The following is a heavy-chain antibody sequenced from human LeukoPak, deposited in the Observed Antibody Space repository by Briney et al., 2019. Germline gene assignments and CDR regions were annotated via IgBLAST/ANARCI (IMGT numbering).Heavy chain of an antibody. CDR1: GFTFSSYW. J-gene: IGHJ4*02. Sequence: PGGSLRLSCAASGFTFSSYWMSWVRQAPGKGLEWVAFIRYDGSNKYYADSVKGRFTISRDNSKNTLYLQMNSLRAEDTAVYYCAKDSRDSSGWHIFDYWGQGTLVTVSS. V-gene: IGHV3-30*02. CDR3: AKDSRDSSGWHIFDY. CDR2: IRYDGSNK. D-gene: IGHD6-19*01.